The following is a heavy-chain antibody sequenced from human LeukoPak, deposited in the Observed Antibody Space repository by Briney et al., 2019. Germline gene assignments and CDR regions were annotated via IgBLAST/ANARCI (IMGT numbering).Heavy chain of an antibody. V-gene: IGHV3-30*18. Sequence: PVRSLRLSWAASGLTFSSYGMHWVRQAPGKGLEWVAVISYDGSNKYYADSVKGRFTISRDNSKNTLYLQMNSLRAEDTAVYYCAKDHQTGIAAAGDYWGQGTLVTVSS. D-gene: IGHD6-13*01. J-gene: IGHJ4*02. CDR3: AKDHQTGIAAAGDY. CDR2: ISYDGSNK. CDR1: GLTFSSYG.